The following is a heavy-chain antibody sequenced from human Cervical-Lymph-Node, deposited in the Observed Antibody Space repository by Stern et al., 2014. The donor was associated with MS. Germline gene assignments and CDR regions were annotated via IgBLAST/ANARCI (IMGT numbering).Heavy chain of an antibody. D-gene: IGHD3-3*01. CDR1: GFTVSDNY. J-gene: IGHJ4*02. Sequence: VHLVESGGGLVQPGGSLRLSCAASGFTVSDNYMTWVRRPPGTGLEWVSVIHSDDTTYYADSVKGRFTISRDNSKNTLFLQMNSLRPEDTAVYYCARDSGYDFWSGYPLGYWGQGTLVTVSS. CDR3: ARDSGYDFWSGYPLGY. V-gene: IGHV3-66*02. CDR2: IHSDDTT.